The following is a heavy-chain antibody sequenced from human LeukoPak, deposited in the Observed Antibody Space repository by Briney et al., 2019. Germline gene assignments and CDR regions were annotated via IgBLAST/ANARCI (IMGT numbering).Heavy chain of an antibody. CDR2: INYSGST. V-gene: IGHV4-39*01. CDR1: GGSISSSSYY. J-gene: IGHJ4*02. Sequence: PSETLSLTCTVSGGSISSSSYYWGWIRQPPGKGLEWIGSINYSGSTYYNPSLKSRVTISVDTSKNQFSLKLSSVTAADTAVYYCASSGIAVASFDYWGQGTLVTVSS. D-gene: IGHD6-19*01. CDR3: ASSGIAVASFDY.